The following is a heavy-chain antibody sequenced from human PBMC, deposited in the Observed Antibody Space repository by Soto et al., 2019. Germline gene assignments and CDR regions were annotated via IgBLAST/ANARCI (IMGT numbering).Heavy chain of an antibody. CDR2: VSPYNGNT. CDR1: GYTFSNFG. Sequence: QVQLVQSGGEVKKPGASVKVSCKASGYTFSNFGVSCVRQAPGQGLELMGWVSPYNGNTNYAQKLQGRLTMTTDTPTGTPYMELRSLRSDDTAVYYCAIDRLGVTVTGGGFDTWGQGTLATVSS. D-gene: IGHD2-8*01. CDR3: AIDRLGVTVTGGGFDT. J-gene: IGHJ4*02. V-gene: IGHV1-18*01.